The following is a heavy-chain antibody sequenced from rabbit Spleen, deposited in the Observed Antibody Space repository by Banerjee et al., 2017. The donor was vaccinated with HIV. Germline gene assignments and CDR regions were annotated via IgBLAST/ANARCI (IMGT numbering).Heavy chain of an antibody. J-gene: IGHJ3*01. D-gene: IGHD4-1*01. CDR1: GFDLSNYYY. CDR3: ARDLTGVVGWNFGW. Sequence: QSLEESGGDLVNPGSSLALACTASGFDLSNYYYIYWVRQAPGKGLEWIGCIYTGGSGGIYYASWARGRLTISKTSSTTVTLQMTSLTAADTATYFCARDLTGVVGWNFGWWGQGTLVTVS. V-gene: IGHV1S40*01. CDR2: IYTGGSGGI.